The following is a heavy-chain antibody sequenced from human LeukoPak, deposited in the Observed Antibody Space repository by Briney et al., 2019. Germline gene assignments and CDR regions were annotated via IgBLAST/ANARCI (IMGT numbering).Heavy chain of an antibody. Sequence: GGSLRLSCAASGLTFSSYAMSWVRQAPGKGLEWVSAISGSGGSTYYADSVKGRFTISRDNSKNTLYLQMNSLRAEDTAVYYCALSSAVTYYFDYWGQGTLVTVSS. D-gene: IGHD6-19*01. V-gene: IGHV3-23*01. CDR3: ALSSAVTYYFDY. CDR1: GLTFSSYA. J-gene: IGHJ4*02. CDR2: ISGSGGST.